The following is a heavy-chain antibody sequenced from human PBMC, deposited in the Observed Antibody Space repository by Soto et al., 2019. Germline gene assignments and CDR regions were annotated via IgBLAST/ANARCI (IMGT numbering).Heavy chain of an antibody. J-gene: IGHJ6*02. D-gene: IGHD6-19*01. V-gene: IGHV1-69*06. Sequence: VQLVQSGAEVKKPGSSVRVSCKASGGTFSNYAISWVRQAPGQGLEWMGAIIPLTDTINYAQSFQGRVTITADKSTTTAVMEVSSLRSEDTAVYYCARADCRYNSCYKSGMGVWGQGTTVIVSS. CDR2: IIPLTDTI. CDR3: ARADCRYNSCYKSGMGV. CDR1: GGTFSNYA.